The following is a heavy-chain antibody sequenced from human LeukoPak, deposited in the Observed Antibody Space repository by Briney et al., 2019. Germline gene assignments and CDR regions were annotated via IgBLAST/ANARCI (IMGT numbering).Heavy chain of an antibody. CDR3: ARVRVRDSSGYHDAFDI. V-gene: IGHV4-31*03. CDR2: IYYSGST. D-gene: IGHD3-22*01. CDR1: GGSISSGGYY. J-gene: IGHJ3*02. Sequence: PSETLSLTCTVSGGSISSGGYYWSWIRQHPGKGLEWIGYIYYSGSTYYNPSLKSRVTISVDTSKNQFSLKLSSVTAADTAVYYCARVRVRDSSGYHDAFDIWGQGTMVTVSS.